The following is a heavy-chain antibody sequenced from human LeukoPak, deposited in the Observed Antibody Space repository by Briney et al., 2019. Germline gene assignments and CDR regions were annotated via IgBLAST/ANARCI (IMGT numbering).Heavy chain of an antibody. CDR2: IYYSGST. D-gene: IGHD3-10*01. V-gene: IGHV4-31*03. J-gene: IGHJ4*02. CDR1: GGSISSGGYY. CDR3: ARGRYYNVFFDY. Sequence: SETLSLTCTVSGGSISSGGYYWSWIRQRPGKGLEWIGYIYYSGSTYYNPSLKSRVTISVDTSKNQFSLKLSSVTAADTAVYYCARGRYYNVFFDYWGQGTLVTVSS.